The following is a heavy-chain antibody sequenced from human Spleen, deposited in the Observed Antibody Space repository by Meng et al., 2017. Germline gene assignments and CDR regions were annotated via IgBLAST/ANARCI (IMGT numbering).Heavy chain of an antibody. CDR2: IGASGGSK. D-gene: IGHD2-15*01. Sequence: EVQLLESGGGLVQPGGSLRLDCAASGFTFSNYAMSWVRQAPGRGLGWVAGIGASGGSKYYADSVKGRFTISRDNSKYTLYLQMNSLRVEDTAVYYCAKIGGFNSWGQGTLVTVSS. J-gene: IGHJ5*01. CDR1: GFTFSNYA. V-gene: IGHV3-23*01. CDR3: AKIGGFNS.